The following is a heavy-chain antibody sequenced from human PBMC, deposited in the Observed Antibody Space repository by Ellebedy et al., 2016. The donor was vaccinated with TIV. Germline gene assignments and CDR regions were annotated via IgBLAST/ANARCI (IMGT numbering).Heavy chain of an antibody. CDR3: ARASSGWQTPPSY. CDR1: GGSISSGGYY. J-gene: IGHJ4*02. CDR2: IYYSGST. V-gene: IGHV4-31*03. Sequence: SETLSLTXTVSGGSISSGGYYWSWIRQHPGKGLEWIGYIYYSGSTYYNPSLKSRVTISVDTSKNQFSLKLSSVTAADTAVYYCARASSGWQTPPSYWGQGTLVTVSS. D-gene: IGHD6-19*01.